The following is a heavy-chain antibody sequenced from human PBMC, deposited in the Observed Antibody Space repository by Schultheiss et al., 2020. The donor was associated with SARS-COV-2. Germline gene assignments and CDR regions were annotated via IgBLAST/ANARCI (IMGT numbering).Heavy chain of an antibody. CDR1: GGSISPYY. CDR3: ARAHSTRRVVVVAATVSRLGWFDP. Sequence: SETLSLTCTVSGGSISPYYWSWIRQTPGKGLEWIGYIYYSGSTYYNPSLKSRVTISVDTSKNQFSLKLSSVTAADTAVYYCARAHSTRRVVVVAATVSRLGWFDPWGQGTLVTVSS. CDR2: IYYSGST. J-gene: IGHJ5*02. D-gene: IGHD2-15*01. V-gene: IGHV4-59*12.